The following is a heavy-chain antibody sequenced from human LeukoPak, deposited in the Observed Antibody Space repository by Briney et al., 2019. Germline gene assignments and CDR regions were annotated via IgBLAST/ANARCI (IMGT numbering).Heavy chain of an antibody. V-gene: IGHV1-2*02. CDR3: ARDRSITSSIAARIPSDY. J-gene: IGHJ4*02. CDR1: GYTFTGYY. Sequence: ASVKVSCKASGYTFTGYYMHWVRQAPGPGLEWMGWINPNSGGTNYAQKFQGRVTMTRDTSISTAYMELSRLRSDDTAVYYCARDRSITSSIAARIPSDYWGQGTLVTVSS. D-gene: IGHD6-6*01. CDR2: INPNSGGT.